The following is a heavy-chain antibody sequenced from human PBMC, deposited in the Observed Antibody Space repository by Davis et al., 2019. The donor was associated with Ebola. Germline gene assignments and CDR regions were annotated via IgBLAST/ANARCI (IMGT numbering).Heavy chain of an antibody. V-gene: IGHV4-31*03. CDR3: AREGGYSYGTLDY. J-gene: IGHJ4*02. CDR2: IYYIGST. CDR1: GGSISSGGYY. D-gene: IGHD5-18*01. Sequence: SETLSLTCTVSGGSISSGGYYWSWIRQHPGKGLEWIGYIYYIGSTYYNPSLKSRVTISVDTSKNQFSLKLSSVTAADTAVYYCAREGGYSYGTLDYWGQGTLVTVSS.